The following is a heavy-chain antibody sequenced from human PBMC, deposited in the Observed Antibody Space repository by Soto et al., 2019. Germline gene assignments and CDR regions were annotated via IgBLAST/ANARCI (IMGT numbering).Heavy chain of an antibody. V-gene: IGHV6-1*01. CDR2: TYYRSKWYN. CDR1: GDSVSSNSAA. Sequence: SQTLSLTCAISGDSVSSNSAAWNWIRQSPSRGLEWLGRTYYRSKWYNDYAVSVKSRITINPDTSKNQFSLQLNSVTPEDTAVYYCARDGPQYRLELRQEYYYGMDVWGQGTTVTVSS. D-gene: IGHD1-7*01. CDR3: ARDGPQYRLELRQEYYYGMDV. J-gene: IGHJ6*02.